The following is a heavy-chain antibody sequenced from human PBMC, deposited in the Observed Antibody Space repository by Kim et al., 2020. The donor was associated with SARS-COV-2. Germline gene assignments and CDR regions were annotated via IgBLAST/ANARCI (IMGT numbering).Heavy chain of an antibody. V-gene: IGHV4-61*01. CDR3: AREGDIAAAGPGYFDY. J-gene: IGHJ4*02. CDR1: GGSVSSGSYY. Sequence: SETLSLTCTVSGGSVSSGSYYWSWIRQPPGKGLEWIGYIYYSGSTNYNPSLKSRVTISVDTSKNQFSLKLSSVTAADTAVYYCAREGDIAAAGPGYFDYWGQGTLVTVSS. D-gene: IGHD6-13*01. CDR2: IYYSGST.